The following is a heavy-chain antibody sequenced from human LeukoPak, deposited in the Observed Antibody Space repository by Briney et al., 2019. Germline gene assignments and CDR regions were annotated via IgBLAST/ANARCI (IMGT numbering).Heavy chain of an antibody. CDR3: VKERDEYSSSSSDY. J-gene: IGHJ4*02. CDR2: ISYTGNTK. Sequence: GGSLRLSCAASGFTFSNYGMQWVRQAPGKGLDWVAVISYTGNTKYYVDSVKGRFTISRDNSKNTLYLQMSSLRAEDTAVYYCVKERDEYSSSSSDYWGQGTLVTVSS. D-gene: IGHD6-6*01. CDR1: GFTFSNYG. V-gene: IGHV3-30*18.